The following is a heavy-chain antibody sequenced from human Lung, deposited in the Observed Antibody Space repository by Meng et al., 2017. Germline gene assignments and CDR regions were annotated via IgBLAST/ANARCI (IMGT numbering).Heavy chain of an antibody. CDR3: ARRVHDGRHYHYFDY. D-gene: IGHD3-16*01. J-gene: IGHJ4*02. V-gene: IGHV4-39*01. Sequence: QLQLQESCPGLVKPSETLSLTCTVSGGSISSSSNYWDWIRQPPGKRLEWIGSIYYSGATYYNPSLKSRVTMSVDTSKNQFSLRLSSVTAADTAVFYCARRVHDGRHYHYFDYWGQGALVTVSS. CDR2: IYYSGAT. CDR1: GGSISSSSNY.